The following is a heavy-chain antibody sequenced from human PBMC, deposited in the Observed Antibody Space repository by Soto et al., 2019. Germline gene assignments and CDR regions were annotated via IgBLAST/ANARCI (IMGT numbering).Heavy chain of an antibody. V-gene: IGHV4-30-2*01. CDR1: GGSISSGGYS. CDR2: IYHSGST. CDR3: ARGITIFGVADGMDV. D-gene: IGHD3-3*01. Sequence: SETLSLTCAVSGGSISSGGYSWSWIRQPPGKGLEWIGYIYHSGSTYYNPSLKSRVTISVDRSKNQFSLKLSSVTAADTAVYYCARGITIFGVADGMDVWGQGXTVTVYS. J-gene: IGHJ6*02.